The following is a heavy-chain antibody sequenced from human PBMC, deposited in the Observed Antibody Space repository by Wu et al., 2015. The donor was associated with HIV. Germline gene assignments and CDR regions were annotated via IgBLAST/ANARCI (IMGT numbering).Heavy chain of an antibody. CDR3: ARDWPYDSSGYFPFDY. CDR2: ISAYSGNT. V-gene: IGHV1-18*01. Sequence: QVQLVQSGAEVKKPGASVKVSCKASGYTFTSFGISWVRQAPGQGLEWMGWISAYSGNTNYGQKFQDRVTMTTDTSTSTAYMELRSLRSDDTAVYYCARDWPYDSSGYFPFDYWGQGTLVT. D-gene: IGHD3-22*01. CDR1: GYTFTSFG. J-gene: IGHJ4*02.